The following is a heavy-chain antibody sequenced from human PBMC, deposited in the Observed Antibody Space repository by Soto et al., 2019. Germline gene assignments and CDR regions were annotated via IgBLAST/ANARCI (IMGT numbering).Heavy chain of an antibody. CDR2: ISYDGSNK. J-gene: IGHJ3*02. D-gene: IGHD6-13*01. CDR1: GFTFSSYG. CDR3: AKEGEQQLVRGAFDI. Sequence: GGSLRLSCAASGFTFSSYGMHWVRQAPGKGLEWVAVISYDGSNKYYADSVKGRFTISRDNSKNTLYLQMNSLRAEDTAVYYCAKEGEQQLVRGAFDIWGQGTMVTVSS. V-gene: IGHV3-30*18.